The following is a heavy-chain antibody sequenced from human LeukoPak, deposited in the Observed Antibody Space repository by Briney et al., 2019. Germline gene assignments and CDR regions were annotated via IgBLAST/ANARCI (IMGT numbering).Heavy chain of an antibody. CDR2: IYYSGST. CDR3: ATMTTVIGWFDP. V-gene: IGHV4-59*01. D-gene: IGHD4-17*01. J-gene: IGHJ5*02. CDR1: GGSISSFY. Sequence: SETLSLTCTVSGGSISSFYWSWIRPPPGEGLEWIGYIYYSGSTNDYPSLKSRVTISVDTSKNQFSLKLSPVTAADTAVYCCATMTTVIGWFDPWGQGTLVTVSS.